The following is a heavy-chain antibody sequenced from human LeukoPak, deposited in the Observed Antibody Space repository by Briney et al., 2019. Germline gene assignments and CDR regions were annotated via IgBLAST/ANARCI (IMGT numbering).Heavy chain of an antibody. Sequence: PSGGSLRLSCAASGFTVSSNYMSWVRQAPGKGLEWVSVIYSGGSTYYADSVKGRFTISRDNSKNTLYLQMNSLRAEDTAVYYCARDGPLADYYYGMDVWGQGTTVTVSS. CDR1: GFTVSSNY. CDR3: ARDGPLADYYYGMDV. V-gene: IGHV3-66*01. J-gene: IGHJ6*02. D-gene: IGHD3-3*02. CDR2: IYSGGST.